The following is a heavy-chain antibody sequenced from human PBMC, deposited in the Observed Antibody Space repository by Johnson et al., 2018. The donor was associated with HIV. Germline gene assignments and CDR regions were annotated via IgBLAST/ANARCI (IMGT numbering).Heavy chain of an antibody. CDR2: ISYDGSNK. CDR3: ARDKGSWFDDAFDI. J-gene: IGHJ3*02. CDR1: GFTFSSYA. D-gene: IGHD6-13*01. Sequence: QMLLVESGGGLVQPGGSLRLSCAASGFTFSSYAMHWVRQAPGKGLEWVAVISYDGSNKYYADSVKGRFTISRDNSKNTLYLQINSLKVEDTAVYYCARDKGSWFDDAFDIWGQGTMVTVSS. V-gene: IGHV3-30*04.